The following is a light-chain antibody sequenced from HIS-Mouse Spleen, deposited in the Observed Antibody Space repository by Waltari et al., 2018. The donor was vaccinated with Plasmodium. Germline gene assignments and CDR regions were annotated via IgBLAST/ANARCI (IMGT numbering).Light chain of an antibody. CDR1: KLGDKY. Sequence: SYELTQPPSVSVSPGQTASITCSGDKLGDKYACWYQQMPGQSPGLVIYQDSKRPSGIPERFSGSNSGNTATLTISGTQAMDEADYYCQAWDSSTVVFGGGTKLTVL. V-gene: IGLV3-1*01. J-gene: IGLJ2*01. CDR2: QDS. CDR3: QAWDSSTVV.